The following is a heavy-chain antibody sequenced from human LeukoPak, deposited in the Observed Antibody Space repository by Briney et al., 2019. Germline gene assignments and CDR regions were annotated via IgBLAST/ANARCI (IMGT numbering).Heavy chain of an antibody. Sequence: SETLSLTCAVYGGSFSGYYWSWIRQPPGKGLEWIGEINHSGSTNYNPSLKSRVTISVDTSKNQSSLKLSSVTAADTAVYYCARSGPLAAAGQTFDYWGQGTLVTVSS. J-gene: IGHJ4*02. CDR3: ARSGPLAAAGQTFDY. V-gene: IGHV4-34*01. D-gene: IGHD6-13*01. CDR2: INHSGST. CDR1: GGSFSGYY.